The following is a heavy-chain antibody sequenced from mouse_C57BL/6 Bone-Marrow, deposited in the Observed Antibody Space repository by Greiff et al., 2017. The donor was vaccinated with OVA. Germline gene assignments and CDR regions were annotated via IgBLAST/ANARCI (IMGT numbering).Heavy chain of an antibody. V-gene: IGHV5-12*01. Sequence: EVKLQESGGGLVQPGGSLKLSCAASGFTFSDYYMYWVRQTPEKRLEWVAYISNGGGSTYYPDTVKGRFTISRDNAKNTLYLQMSRLKSEDTAMYYCARHEFYPFAYWGQGTLVTVSA. CDR2: ISNGGGST. D-gene: IGHD2-1*01. CDR1: GFTFSDYY. J-gene: IGHJ3*01. CDR3: ARHEFYPFAY.